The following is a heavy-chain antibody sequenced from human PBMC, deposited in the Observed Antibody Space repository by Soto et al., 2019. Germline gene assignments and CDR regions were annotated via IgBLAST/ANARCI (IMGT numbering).Heavy chain of an antibody. CDR3: ARPPLRIFGVVRPWFDP. CDR2: INHSGST. CDR1: GGSFSGYY. J-gene: IGHJ5*02. Sequence: TLSLTCAVYGGSFSGYYWSWIRQPPGKWLEWIGEINHSGSTNYNPSLKSRVTISVDTSKNQFSLKLSSVTAADTAVYYCARPPLRIFGVVRPWFDPWGQGTLVTVS. V-gene: IGHV4-34*01. D-gene: IGHD3-3*01.